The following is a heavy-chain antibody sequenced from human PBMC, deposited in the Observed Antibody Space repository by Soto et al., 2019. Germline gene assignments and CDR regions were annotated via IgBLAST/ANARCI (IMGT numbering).Heavy chain of an antibody. CDR1: GFTFSSYW. V-gene: IGHV3-74*01. D-gene: IGHD6-19*01. J-gene: IGHJ6*03. CDR2: INSDGSST. Sequence: GSLRLSCAASGFTFSSYWMHWVRQAPGKGLVWVSRINSDGSSTSYADSVKGRFTISRDNAKNTLYLQMNSLRAEDTAVYYCAREDSSGWYYYYMDVWGKGTTVTVSS. CDR3: AREDSSGWYYYYMDV.